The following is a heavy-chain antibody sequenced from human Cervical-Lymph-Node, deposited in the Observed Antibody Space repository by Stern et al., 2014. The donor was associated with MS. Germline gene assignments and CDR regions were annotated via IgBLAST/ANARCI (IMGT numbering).Heavy chain of an antibody. CDR1: GFTFSTYG. Sequence: MQLVESGGGVVQPGRSLRLSWAASGFTFSTYGMHWVRQAPGKGLEWVAVIWFDGSDKHYADSVQGRFTISRDNSKNTLYLEMSSLRADDTAVYFCARAPKGRRDGATTGILDFWGQGTRVTVS. V-gene: IGHV3-33*01. D-gene: IGHD1-26*01. J-gene: IGHJ4*02. CDR3: ARAPKGRRDGATTGILDF. CDR2: IWFDGSDK.